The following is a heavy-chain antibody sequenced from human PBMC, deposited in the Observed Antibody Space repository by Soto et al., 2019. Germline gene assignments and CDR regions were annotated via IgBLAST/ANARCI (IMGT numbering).Heavy chain of an antibody. CDR3: ARARDPHLDHYGLDV. CDR2: LIPIYDAP. CDR1: GFTFNVYG. J-gene: IGHJ6*02. Sequence: SVKGSCKTSGFTFNVYGIHWVRQAPGQGLEWMGGLIPIYDAPNYAQKFQDRVTITADKSTTTVYLELSSLTSEDTAVYFCARARDPHLDHYGLDVWG. V-gene: IGHV1-69*06.